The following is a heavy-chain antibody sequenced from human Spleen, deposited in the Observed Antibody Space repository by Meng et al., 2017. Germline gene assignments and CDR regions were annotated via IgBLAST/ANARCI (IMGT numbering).Heavy chain of an antibody. CDR2: IYHSGST. V-gene: IGHV4-4*02. J-gene: IGHJ4*02. Sequence: GLLQATGRGLVKPSGTLSLTCGVSGGSVGGSSWWTWVRKPPGKGLEWIGEIYHSGSTNYSPSLKSRVTLSVDKSKNQFSLKLRSVTAADTAVYYCARLILDSSGYYYIMDYWGQGTLVTVSS. CDR1: GGSVGGSSW. D-gene: IGHD3-22*01. CDR3: ARLILDSSGYYYIMDY.